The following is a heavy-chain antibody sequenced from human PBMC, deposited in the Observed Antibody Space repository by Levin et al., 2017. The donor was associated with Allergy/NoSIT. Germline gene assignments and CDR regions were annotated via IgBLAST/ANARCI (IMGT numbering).Heavy chain of an antibody. CDR3: VREFLGQWLRIDY. D-gene: IGHD6-19*01. V-gene: IGHV3-64D*06. J-gene: IGHJ4*02. CDR2: INGRGHNT. CDR1: GFTFSNYD. Sequence: TGGSLRLSCSASGFTFSNYDMYWVRQAPGKGPEFVSTINGRGHNTYYRDSVKGRFTISRDNSRNTLYLQMSTLNPDDTAVYYCVREFLGQWLRIDYWGRGTRVTVSS.